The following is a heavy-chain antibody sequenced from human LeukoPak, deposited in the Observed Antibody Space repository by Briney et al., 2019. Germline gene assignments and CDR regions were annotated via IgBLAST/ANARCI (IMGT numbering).Heavy chain of an antibody. V-gene: IGHV3-66*01. Sequence: GGSLRLSCAASGFTVSSNYMSWIRQAPGKGLEWVSVIYSGSSTYYADSVKGRFTISRDNSKNTLYLQMNSLRAEDTAVYYCARDFSTSRYYYYGMDVWGQGTTVTVSS. J-gene: IGHJ6*02. D-gene: IGHD2-2*01. CDR3: ARDFSTSRYYYYGMDV. CDR2: IYSGSST. CDR1: GFTVSSNY.